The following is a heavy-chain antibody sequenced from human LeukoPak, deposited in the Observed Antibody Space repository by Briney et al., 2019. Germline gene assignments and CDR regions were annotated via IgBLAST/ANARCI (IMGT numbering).Heavy chain of an antibody. J-gene: IGHJ4*02. CDR2: TSSSDAGT. CDR1: GFPLSSYA. V-gene: IGHV3-23*01. Sequence: PGGSLRLSCAASGFPLSSYAMSWVRQAPGKGLEWASATSSSDAGTYYGDSVRGRFTISRDNSKNTLYLQMNSLRLEDAAVYFCARAPVTSCRGAYCYPFDYWGQGTQVTVSS. CDR3: ARAPVTSCRGAYCYPFDY. D-gene: IGHD2-21*01.